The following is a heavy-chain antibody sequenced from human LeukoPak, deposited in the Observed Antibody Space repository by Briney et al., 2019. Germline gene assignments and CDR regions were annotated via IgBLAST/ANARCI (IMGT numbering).Heavy chain of an antibody. CDR2: IKGDGSEK. J-gene: IGHJ4*02. CDR3: AREDY. CDR1: GFTFSDYW. Sequence: GGSLRLSCAASGFTFSDYWMSWVRQAPGNGLEWVANIKGDGSEKDYVDSVKGRFTISRDNAKNSLYLQMNSLRAEDTAVYYCAREDYWGQGTLVTVSS. V-gene: IGHV3-7*01.